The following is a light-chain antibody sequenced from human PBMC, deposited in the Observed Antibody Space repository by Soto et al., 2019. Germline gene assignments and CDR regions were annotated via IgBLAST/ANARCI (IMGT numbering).Light chain of an antibody. Sequence: QSALTQPPSASGSPGQSVTISCTGTSGDVGGYNYVSWYQQHPGKAPKLMIYEVSKRPSGVPDRFSGSKSGNTASRTVSGLQAEDEADYYCSSYAGSNNYVVIGGGTKLTVL. J-gene: IGLJ2*01. CDR1: SGDVGGYNY. CDR2: EVS. V-gene: IGLV2-8*01. CDR3: SSYAGSNNYVV.